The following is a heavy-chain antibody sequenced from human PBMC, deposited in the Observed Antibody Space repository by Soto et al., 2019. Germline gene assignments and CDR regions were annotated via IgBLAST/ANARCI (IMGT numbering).Heavy chain of an antibody. CDR3: AREGYGYYSDY. CDR2: IKQDGSDI. CDR1: GFTLSSYW. V-gene: IGHV3-7*05. Sequence: EVQLVESGGGLVQPGGSLRLSCAASGFTLSSYWMTWVRQAPGKGLECVARIKQDGSDIQYVDSVKGRFIISRDNAKNSLYLQMNSLRAEDTAVYYCAREGYGYYSDYWGQGTLVTVSS. D-gene: IGHD3-16*01. J-gene: IGHJ4*02.